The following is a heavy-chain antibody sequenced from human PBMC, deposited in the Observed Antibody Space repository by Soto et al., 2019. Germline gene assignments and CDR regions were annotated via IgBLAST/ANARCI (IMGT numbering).Heavy chain of an antibody. D-gene: IGHD5-12*01. CDR1: GGSVSNNNW. CDR3: TKNSAYALDY. V-gene: IGHV4-4*02. J-gene: IGHJ4*02. Sequence: QVQLQESGPGLVKPSGTLSLSCAVSGGSVSNNNWWCWVRQSPGNELVWIGEIHHSGGTSYNPSLESRATLSVDKSKNELSLRLNYVTAADTAVYYCTKNSAYALDYWGLGILVTVSS. CDR2: IHHSGGT.